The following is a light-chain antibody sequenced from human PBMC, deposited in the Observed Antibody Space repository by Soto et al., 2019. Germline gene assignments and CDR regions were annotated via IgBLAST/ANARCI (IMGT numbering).Light chain of an antibody. Sequence: VMTRSRATLSVYTGERATLSCRASQSVSSSYLAWYQQKPGQAPRLLIYGASSRATGIPDRFSGSGSGTDFTLTISRLEPEDFAVYYCQQYGSLRTFGQGTKVDIK. CDR2: GAS. V-gene: IGKV3-20*01. CDR1: QSVSSSY. J-gene: IGKJ1*01. CDR3: QQYGSLRT.